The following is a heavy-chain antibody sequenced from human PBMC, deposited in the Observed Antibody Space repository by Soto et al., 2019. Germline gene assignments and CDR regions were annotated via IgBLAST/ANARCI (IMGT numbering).Heavy chain of an antibody. V-gene: IGHV1-18*04. CDR3: AREEGISDWHAFDY. J-gene: IGHJ4*02. Sequence: ASVKVSCKASGYTFTDYGISWVRQAPGQGLEWMGWISTYNGNTIYAQKIQGRVTMTTDTSTSTAYVELRSLRSDDTAVYYCAREEGISDWHAFDYWGQGTLVTVSS. CDR1: GYTFTDYG. CDR2: ISTYNGNT. D-gene: IGHD6-19*01.